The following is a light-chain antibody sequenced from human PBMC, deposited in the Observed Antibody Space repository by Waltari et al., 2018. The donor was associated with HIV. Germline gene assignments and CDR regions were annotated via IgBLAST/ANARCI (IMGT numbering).Light chain of an antibody. J-gene: IGLJ1*01. CDR2: NND. CDR1: TPNIGSNN. Sequence: QSVLTQPPSASGTPGQRVTISCSGGTPNIGSNNVNWFQQLPGTAPKLLIYNNDQRPSGVPDRFSGSKSGTSASLAISGLQSEDEADYYCAAWDDSLNGYVFGTGTKVTVL. V-gene: IGLV1-44*01. CDR3: AAWDDSLNGYV.